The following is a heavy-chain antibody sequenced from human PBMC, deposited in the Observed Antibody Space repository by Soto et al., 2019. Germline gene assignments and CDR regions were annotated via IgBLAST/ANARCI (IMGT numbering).Heavy chain of an antibody. CDR2: INPYNGNT. J-gene: IGHJ4*02. D-gene: IGHD3-3*01. V-gene: IGHV1-18*01. CDR1: GYTFTSYG. CDR3: ARTLIDDFWSGYYFDY. Sequence: ASVKVSCKASGYTFTSYGISWVRQAPGQGLEWMGIINPYNGNTNYAQKFQGRVTMTTDTSTSTVYMELSSLRSEDTAVFYCARTLIDDFWSGYYFDYWGQGTLVTVPS.